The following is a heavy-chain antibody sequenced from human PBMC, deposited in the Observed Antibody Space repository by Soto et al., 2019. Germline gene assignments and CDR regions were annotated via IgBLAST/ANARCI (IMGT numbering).Heavy chain of an antibody. CDR1: GGSINSYY. D-gene: IGHD1-26*01. J-gene: IGHJ5*02. V-gene: IGHV4-4*07. Sequence: SETLSLTCTVSGGSINSYYWSWIRQPAGKGLEWIGRMYITGTTNYNPSLKSRVTMSLDTSKNQFSLKLSSVTAADTAVYYCARVRATPSGRYFDPWGQGTLVTVSS. CDR2: MYITGTT. CDR3: ARVRATPSGRYFDP.